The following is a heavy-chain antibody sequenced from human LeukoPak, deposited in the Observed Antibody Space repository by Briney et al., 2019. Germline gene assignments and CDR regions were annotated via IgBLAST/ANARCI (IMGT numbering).Heavy chain of an antibody. Sequence: GASVKVSCKASGYTFTGYYMHWVRQAPGQGLEWMGWINPNSGGTNYAQKFQGRVTMTRDTSISTAYMELSRLRSDDTAVYYCARDRAYSSSWYTDAFDIWGQGTMVTVSS. CDR1: GYTFTGYY. V-gene: IGHV1-2*02. J-gene: IGHJ3*02. CDR3: ARDRAYSSSWYTDAFDI. CDR2: INPNSGGT. D-gene: IGHD6-13*01.